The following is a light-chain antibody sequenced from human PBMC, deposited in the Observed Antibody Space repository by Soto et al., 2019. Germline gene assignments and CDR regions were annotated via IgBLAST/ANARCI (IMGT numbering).Light chain of an antibody. Sequence: DIQMTQSPSTLSASVGDRVTITCRASQSISSWLAWYQQKPGKAPKLLIYKASSLQSGVPSRFSGSGSGTAFTLNISSLQPDDFATYYCQQYNIYPWTFGQGTKVEIK. V-gene: IGKV1-5*03. J-gene: IGKJ1*01. CDR2: KAS. CDR3: QQYNIYPWT. CDR1: QSISSW.